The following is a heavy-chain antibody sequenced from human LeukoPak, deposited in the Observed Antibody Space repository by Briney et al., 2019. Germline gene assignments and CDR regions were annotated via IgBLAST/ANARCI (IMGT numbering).Heavy chain of an antibody. CDR2: INSDGSST. V-gene: IGHV3-74*01. D-gene: IGHD3-3*01. J-gene: IGHJ6*03. Sequence: PGGSLRLSCAASGFTFSSYWMHWVRQAPGKWLVWVSRINSDGSSTSYADSVKGRFTISRDNAKNTLYLQMNSLRAEDTAVYYCARGGYDFWSGYAPSGDYYMDVWGKGTTVTVSS. CDR3: ARGGYDFWSGYAPSGDYYMDV. CDR1: GFTFSSYW.